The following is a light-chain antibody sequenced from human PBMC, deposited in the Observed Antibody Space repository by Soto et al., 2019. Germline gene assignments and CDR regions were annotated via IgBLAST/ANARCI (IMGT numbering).Light chain of an antibody. J-gene: IGLJ1*01. V-gene: IGLV2-23*02. CDR2: EVS. CDR3: CSSAGSSTSYV. Sequence: QSALTQPASVSGSPGQSITISCTGTSSDVGSYNLVSWYQQHPGKAPKLMIYEVSKRPSGVSNRFSGSKSGNTASLTISGLQAEDEAIYYCCSSAGSSTSYVFGTGTKDT. CDR1: SSDVGSYNL.